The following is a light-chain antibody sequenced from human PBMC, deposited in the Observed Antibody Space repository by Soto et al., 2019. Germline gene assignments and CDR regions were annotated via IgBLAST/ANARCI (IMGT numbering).Light chain of an antibody. J-gene: IGKJ5*01. Sequence: EIVLTQSPGTLSLSPGERATLSCRATQSVSSNYLAWYQQKSGQAPRLLIYGASSRATGIPDRFSGGGSGTDFTLTITRLEPEDFAVYYCQQYGSSPVTFGQGTRLEIK. CDR1: QSVSSNY. CDR2: GAS. V-gene: IGKV3-20*01. CDR3: QQYGSSPVT.